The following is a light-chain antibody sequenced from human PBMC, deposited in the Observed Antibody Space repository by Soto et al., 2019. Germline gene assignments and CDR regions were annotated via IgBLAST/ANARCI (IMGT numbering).Light chain of an antibody. V-gene: IGKV3-15*01. J-gene: IGKJ1*01. CDR3: QQYNNWPRT. CDR1: QSINNK. CDR2: GAS. Sequence: EIVMTQSPATLSVSPGERVTLSCRASQSINNKVAWYQQKPGQAPRLLIYGASTRATGIPARFSGSGSGTEFTLTISSLQSEDFAVYYCQQYNNWPRTFGQGTKVDIK.